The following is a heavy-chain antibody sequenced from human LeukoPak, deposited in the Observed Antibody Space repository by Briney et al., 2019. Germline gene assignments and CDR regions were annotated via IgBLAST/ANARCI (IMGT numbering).Heavy chain of an antibody. CDR1: GGSISSYY. Sequence: SETLSLTCTDSGGSISSYYWSWIRQPPGKGLEWIGYIYYSGSTNYNPSLKSRVTISVDTSKNQFSLKLSSVTAADTAVYYCARHGDYDSSGPFDYWGQGTLVTASS. CDR3: ARHGDYDSSGPFDY. D-gene: IGHD3-22*01. V-gene: IGHV4-59*08. J-gene: IGHJ4*02. CDR2: IYYSGST.